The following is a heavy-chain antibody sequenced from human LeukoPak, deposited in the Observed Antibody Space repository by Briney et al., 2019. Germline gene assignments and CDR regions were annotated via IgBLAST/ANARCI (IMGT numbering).Heavy chain of an antibody. Sequence: PGGSLRLSYAASGFTFSGSAMHWVRQASGKGLEWVGRIRSKANSYATAYAASVKGRFTISRDDSKNTAYLQMNSLKTEDTAVYYCTSDMTTVTTTSPDYWGQGTLVTVSS. CDR2: IRSKANSYAT. J-gene: IGHJ4*02. V-gene: IGHV3-73*01. CDR3: TSDMTTVTTTSPDY. CDR1: GFTFSGSA. D-gene: IGHD4-17*01.